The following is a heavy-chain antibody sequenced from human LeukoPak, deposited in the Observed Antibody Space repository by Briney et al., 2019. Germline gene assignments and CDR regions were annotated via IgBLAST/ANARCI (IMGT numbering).Heavy chain of an antibody. D-gene: IGHD1-20*01. Sequence: GGSLRLSCAASGFTFSSYSMNWVRQAPGKGLEWVSSISSSSSYIYYADSVKGRFTISRDNAKNSLYLQMNSLRAEDTAVYYCARVVTGTIYYSDYWGQGTLVTVSS. J-gene: IGHJ4*02. CDR3: ARVVTGTIYYSDY. CDR2: ISSSSSYI. CDR1: GFTFSSYS. V-gene: IGHV3-21*01.